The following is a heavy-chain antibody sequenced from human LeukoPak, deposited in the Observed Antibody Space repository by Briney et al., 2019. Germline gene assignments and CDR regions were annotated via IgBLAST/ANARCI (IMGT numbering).Heavy chain of an antibody. D-gene: IGHD3/OR15-3a*01. J-gene: IGHJ6*03. CDR1: GGSISSSNW. CDR3: AIHSKTSYADYYYYMDV. Sequence: PSETLSLTCAVSGGSISSSNWWSWVRRPPGKGLEWIGEINHSGSTNYNPSLKSRVTISVDTSKNQFSLKLSSVTAADTAVYYCAIHSKTSYADYYYYMDVWGKGTTVTISS. CDR2: INHSGST. V-gene: IGHV4-4*02.